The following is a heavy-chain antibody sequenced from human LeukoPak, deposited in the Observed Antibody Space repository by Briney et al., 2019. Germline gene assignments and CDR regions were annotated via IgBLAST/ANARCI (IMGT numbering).Heavy chain of an antibody. D-gene: IGHD3-3*01. CDR2: ISGSGGST. Sequence: GGSLRLSCAASGFTFSSYAMSWVRQAPGKGLEWVSAISGSGGSTYYADSVKGRFTISRDNSKNTLYLQMNSLRAEDTAVYYSAKDDFWSGYSDYWGQGTLVTVSS. V-gene: IGHV3-23*01. J-gene: IGHJ4*02. CDR1: GFTFSSYA. CDR3: AKDDFWSGYSDY.